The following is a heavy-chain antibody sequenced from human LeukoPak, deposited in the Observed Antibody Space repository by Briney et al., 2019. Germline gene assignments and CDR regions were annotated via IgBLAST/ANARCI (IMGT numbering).Heavy chain of an antibody. CDR1: GFTFSNFG. CDR2: IRFDGTSE. J-gene: IGHJ4*02. D-gene: IGHD3-10*01. V-gene: IGHV3-30*02. CDR3: ARGFNYGPFDS. Sequence: GGSPRLSCAASGFTFSNFGMHWVRQAPGKGLEWVAFIRFDGTSEFYADSVKGRFTISRDNAKNSLFLQMNSLRAEDTALYYCARGFNYGPFDSWGQGTLVTVSS.